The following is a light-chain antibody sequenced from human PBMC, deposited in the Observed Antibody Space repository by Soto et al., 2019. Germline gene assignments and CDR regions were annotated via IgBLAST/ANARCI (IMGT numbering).Light chain of an antibody. CDR2: WAS. J-gene: IGKJ2*01. Sequence: DFVMTQTPDSLAVSLGEKATINCKSSPSVLSSSTNKNYLAWYQQKPGQPPKLLISWASTRDSGVPDRFGGRGCWTDFTLTISSLQADDGAVYYCQQYYSTPYTFGRSTKLEIK. V-gene: IGKV4-1*01. CDR3: QQYYSTPYT. CDR1: PSVLSSSTNKNY.